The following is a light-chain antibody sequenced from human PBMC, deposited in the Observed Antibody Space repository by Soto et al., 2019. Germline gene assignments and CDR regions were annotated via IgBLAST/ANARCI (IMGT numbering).Light chain of an antibody. V-gene: IGKV4-1*01. CDR3: DQYPRTPDT. J-gene: IGKJ2*01. CDR1: QSALFSSNNKKY. CDR2: WAS. Sequence: DIVLTQTPDSLAVSLGERATINCKSSQSALFSSNNKKYLSWYQQKPGQAPKLLIYWASTRDSGTPDPFSGSGSGTDFSLTMNSLQAEDVAVYCCDQYPRTPDTFDQGTKLDIK.